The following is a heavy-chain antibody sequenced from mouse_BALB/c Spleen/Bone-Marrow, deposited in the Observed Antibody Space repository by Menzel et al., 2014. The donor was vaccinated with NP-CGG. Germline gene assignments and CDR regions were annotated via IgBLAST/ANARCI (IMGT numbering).Heavy chain of an antibody. J-gene: IGHJ2*01. Sequence: DVQLQESGGGLVQPGGSLRLSCATSGFTFTDYYMNWVRQPPGKALEWLGFIRNKANGYTTEYSASVEGRFTISRDNSQNILYLQMNTLRAEDSATYYCARDKGRVFFDYWGQGTTLTVSS. V-gene: IGHV7-3*02. CDR3: ARDKGRVFFDY. CDR1: GFTFTDYY. CDR2: IRNKANGYTT.